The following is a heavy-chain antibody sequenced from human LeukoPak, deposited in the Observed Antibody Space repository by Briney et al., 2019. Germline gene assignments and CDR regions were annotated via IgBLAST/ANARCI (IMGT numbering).Heavy chain of an antibody. CDR1: GYSFTSYW. V-gene: IGHV5-51*01. CDR2: IYPGDSDT. Sequence: GESLKISCKGSGYSFTSYWIGWVRQMPGKGLEWMGIIYPGDSDTRYSPSFQGQVTISADKSISTAYLQWSSLKASDTAMYYCARHDVGYCSSTSCSRYYYYYMDVWGKGTTVTASS. D-gene: IGHD2-2*01. J-gene: IGHJ6*03. CDR3: ARHDVGYCSSTSCSRYYYYYMDV.